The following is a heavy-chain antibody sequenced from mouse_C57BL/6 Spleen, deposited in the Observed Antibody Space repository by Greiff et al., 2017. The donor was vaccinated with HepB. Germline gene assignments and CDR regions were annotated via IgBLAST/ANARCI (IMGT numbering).Heavy chain of an antibody. CDR3: ARDSSAWFAY. V-gene: IGHV1-59*01. J-gene: IGHJ3*01. Sequence: VQLQQPGAELVRPGTSVKLSCKASGYTFTSYWMHWVKQRPGQGLEWIGVIDPSDSYTNYNQKFKGKATLTVDTSSSTAYMQLSSLTSEDSAVYYCARDSSAWFAYWGQGTLVTVSA. D-gene: IGHD3-2*02. CDR2: IDPSDSYT. CDR1: GYTFTSYW.